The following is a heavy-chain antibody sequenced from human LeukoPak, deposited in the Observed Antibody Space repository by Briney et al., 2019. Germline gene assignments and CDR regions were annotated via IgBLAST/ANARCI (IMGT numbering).Heavy chain of an antibody. CDR1: GFTFSSYG. D-gene: IGHD1-26*01. CDR2: ISYDGSNK. Sequence: PGGSLRLSCAASGFTFSSYGMHWVRQAPGKGLEWVAVISYDGSNKYYADSVKGRFTISRDNSKNTLYLQMNSLRAEDTAVYYCAKDFKTNIIVGATLDYWGQGTLVTVSS. J-gene: IGHJ4*02. V-gene: IGHV3-30*18. CDR3: AKDFKTNIIVGATLDY.